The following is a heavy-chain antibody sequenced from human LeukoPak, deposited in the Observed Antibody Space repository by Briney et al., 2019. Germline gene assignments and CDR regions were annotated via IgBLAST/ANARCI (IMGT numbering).Heavy chain of an antibody. J-gene: IGHJ3*02. D-gene: IGHD3-22*01. CDR3: AREGGVEGLITMIVVGSLYAFDI. CDR1: GGTFSSYA. CDR2: IIPIFGTA. Sequence: ASVKVSCKASGGTFSSYAISWVGQAPGQGLEWMGRIIPIFGTANYAQKFQGRVTITTDESTSTAYMELSSLRSEDTAVYYCAREGGVEGLITMIVVGSLYAFDIWGQGTMVTVSS. V-gene: IGHV1-69*05.